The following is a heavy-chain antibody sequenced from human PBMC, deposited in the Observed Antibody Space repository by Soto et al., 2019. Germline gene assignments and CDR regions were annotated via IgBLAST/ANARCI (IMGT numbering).Heavy chain of an antibody. CDR1: GHPLSELA. CDR2: FNPEDDKR. Sequence: ASVKVSCKVSGHPLSELAIHWVRQAPGKGLEWMGGFNPEDDKRILAQKFQGRVTMSEDTSTDTAYMEVSSLRSEDTAMYYCATAGNYYFDSSRHAFDLWGQGTMVTVSS. D-gene: IGHD3-22*01. J-gene: IGHJ3*01. CDR3: ATAGNYYFDSSRHAFDL. V-gene: IGHV1-24*01.